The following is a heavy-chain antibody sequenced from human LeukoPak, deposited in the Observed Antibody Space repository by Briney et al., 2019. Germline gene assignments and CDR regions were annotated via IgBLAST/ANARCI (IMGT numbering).Heavy chain of an antibody. D-gene: IGHD2-2*01. CDR2: ISYAGSNK. J-gene: IGHJ4*02. CDR1: GFTFSSYG. V-gene: IGHV3-30*03. Sequence: GGSLRLSCVAPGFTFSSYGMHWVRQAPGKGLEWVALISYAGSNKYYADSVKGRFTISRDNSKNTLYLQMNSLRAEDTAVYYCVGGTYYFDYWGQGTLVTVSS. CDR3: VGGTYYFDY.